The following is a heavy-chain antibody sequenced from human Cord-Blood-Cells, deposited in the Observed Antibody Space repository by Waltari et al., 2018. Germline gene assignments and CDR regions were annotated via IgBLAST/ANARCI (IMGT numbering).Heavy chain of an antibody. J-gene: IGHJ2*01. CDR1: GYTFTSYD. D-gene: IGHD3-3*01. CDR2: MNPNSGNT. CDR3: ARGRPYDFWSGYYWYFDL. V-gene: IGHV1-8*03. Sequence: QVQLVQSGAEVKKPGASVKVSCKASGYTFTSYDINWVRQATCKGLEWMGWMNPNSGNTGYAQKFQGRVTITRNTSISTAYMELSSLRSEDTAVYYCARGRPYDFWSGYYWYFDLWGRGTLVTVSS.